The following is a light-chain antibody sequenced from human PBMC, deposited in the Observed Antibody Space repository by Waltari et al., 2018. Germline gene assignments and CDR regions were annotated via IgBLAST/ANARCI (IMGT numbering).Light chain of an antibody. V-gene: IGKV1-39*01. J-gene: IGKJ5*01. CDR2: SAS. Sequence: DIQMTQSPSSLSASVGDSVPITCRASESIGYYLNWYQQRPGQTPDLLIYSASSLQDGVPSRFTGSGSGTVFTLTISSLQPEDSATYYCQQAYNTPSITFGQGTRLEIK. CDR3: QQAYNTPSIT. CDR1: ESIGYY.